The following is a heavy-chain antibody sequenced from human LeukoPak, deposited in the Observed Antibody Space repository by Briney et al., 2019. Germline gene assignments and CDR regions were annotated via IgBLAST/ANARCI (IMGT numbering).Heavy chain of an antibody. CDR3: ARDKARGPYYYGSGSSPPQY. CDR2: INWNGGST. J-gene: IGHJ4*02. CDR1: GFTFDDYG. Sequence: GGSLRLSCAASGFTFDDYGMSWVRQAPGKGLGWVSGINWNGGSTGYADSVKGRFTISRDNAKNSLYLQMNSLRAEDTALYYCARDKARGPYYYGSGSSPPQYWGQGTLVTVSS. D-gene: IGHD3-10*01. V-gene: IGHV3-20*04.